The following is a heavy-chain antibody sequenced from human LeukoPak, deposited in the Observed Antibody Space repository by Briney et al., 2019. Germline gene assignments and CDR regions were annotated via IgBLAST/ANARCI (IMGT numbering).Heavy chain of an antibody. J-gene: IGHJ4*02. CDR2: IKSKTDGGTT. D-gene: IGHD2-21*01. V-gene: IGHV3-15*01. CDR1: GFTFSSYS. Sequence: GGSLRLSCAASGFTFSSYSMNWVRQAPGKGLEWVGRIKSKTDGGTTDYAAPVKGRFTISSDDSKNTLYLQMNSLRTEDTAVYYCTTDLRAGDLWGQGTLVTVSS. CDR3: TTDLRAGDL.